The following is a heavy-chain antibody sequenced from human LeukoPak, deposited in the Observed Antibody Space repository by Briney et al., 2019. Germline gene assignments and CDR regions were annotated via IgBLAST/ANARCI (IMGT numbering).Heavy chain of an antibody. CDR1: GFTFSSYT. CDR3: AKDGGLWVSAHWGDS. Sequence: GGSLRLSCAASGFTFSSYTMSWVRQAPGKGLEWVSTITTSDGNTYYADSVKGRFTVSRDNSKNPLYLQMNSLRAEDTAVYYCAKDGGLWVSAHWGDSWGRGTLVTVSS. CDR2: ITTSDGNT. J-gene: IGHJ4*02. V-gene: IGHV3-23*01. D-gene: IGHD7-27*01.